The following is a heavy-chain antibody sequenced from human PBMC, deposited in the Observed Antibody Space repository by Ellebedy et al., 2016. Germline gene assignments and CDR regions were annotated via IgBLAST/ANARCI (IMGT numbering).Heavy chain of an antibody. CDR3: TTVGELGYCSSTSCYIPHDAFDI. CDR1: GFTFYNAW. V-gene: IGHV3-15*01. Sequence: GESLKISCAASGFTFYNAWMSWVRQAPGKGLEWVGRIKSKTDGGTTDYAAPVKGRFTLSRDDSKNTLYLQMNSLKTEDTAVYYCTTVGELGYCSSTSCYIPHDAFDIWGQGTMVTVSS. J-gene: IGHJ3*02. CDR2: IKSKTDGGTT. D-gene: IGHD2-2*02.